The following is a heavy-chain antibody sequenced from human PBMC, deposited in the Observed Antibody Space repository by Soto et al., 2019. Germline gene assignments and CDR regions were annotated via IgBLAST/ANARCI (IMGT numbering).Heavy chain of an antibody. D-gene: IGHD2-15*01. V-gene: IGHV1-69*06. Sequence: QVQLVQSGAEVKKPGSSVKVSCKASGGTFSSYAISWLRQAPGQGLEWMGGIIPIFGTANYAQKFQGRVTITADKSTSTAYMELSSLRSEDTPVYYCARASGCSGGSCCGDSYYGMDVWVQGTTVTVSS. CDR1: GGTFSSYA. CDR3: ARASGCSGGSCCGDSYYGMDV. J-gene: IGHJ6*02. CDR2: IIPIFGTA.